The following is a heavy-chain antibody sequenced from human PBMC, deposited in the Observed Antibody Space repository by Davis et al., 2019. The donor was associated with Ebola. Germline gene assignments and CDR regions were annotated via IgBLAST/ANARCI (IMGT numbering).Heavy chain of an antibody. D-gene: IGHD5-18*01. V-gene: IGHV1-18*01. CDR2: ISAYNGNT. Sequence: ASVKVSCKASGYSFKNYAISWVRQAPGQGLEWMGWISAYNGNTNYAQKLQGRVTMTTDTSTSTAYMELRSLRSDDTAVYYCARRGYSYELDYWGQGTLVTVSS. CDR1: GYSFKNYA. J-gene: IGHJ4*02. CDR3: ARRGYSYELDY.